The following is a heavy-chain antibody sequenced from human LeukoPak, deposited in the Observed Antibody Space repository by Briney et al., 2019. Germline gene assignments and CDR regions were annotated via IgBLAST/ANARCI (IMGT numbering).Heavy chain of an antibody. Sequence: PGGPLSLSCAPSGFTFSDYYRSGLGQAPGKGLQWVSYIGSSGSTIYYADSVKGRFTISRDNAKNSLYLQMNSLRAEDTAVYYCARDCHYDSSGYLPFDYWGQGSLVTVSS. CDR3: ARDCHYDSSGYLPFDY. J-gene: IGHJ4*02. CDR2: IGSSGSTI. D-gene: IGHD3-22*01. CDR1: GFTFSDYY. V-gene: IGHV3-11*01.